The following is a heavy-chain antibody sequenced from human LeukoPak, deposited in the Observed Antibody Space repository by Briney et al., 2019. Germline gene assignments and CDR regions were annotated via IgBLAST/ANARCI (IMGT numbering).Heavy chain of an antibody. V-gene: IGHV3-74*01. Sequence: GGSLRLSCAASGFTFSKYWMLWVRQAPGKGLESVSRIHTDGYVTTYADSVKGRFTVSRDNADNTMFLQMNSVRDEDTAVYYCATKQWLAPPPDSWGQGTPVTVSS. CDR3: ATKQWLAPPPDS. CDR1: GFTFSKYW. D-gene: IGHD6-19*01. CDR2: IHTDGYVT. J-gene: IGHJ4*02.